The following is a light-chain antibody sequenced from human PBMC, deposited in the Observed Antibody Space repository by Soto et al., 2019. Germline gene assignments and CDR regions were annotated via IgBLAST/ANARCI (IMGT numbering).Light chain of an antibody. Sequence: DIQMTQSPSSVSASVGDRVTITCRASQVLAACLAWFQQNPGKPPKLLTYATSSLQSGVPSRFSGSGSGPDFTLTISSLQPEDFATYYCQQANSFPFTFGQGTRLEIK. CDR3: QQANSFPFT. V-gene: IGKV1-12*01. CDR1: QVLAAC. CDR2: ATS. J-gene: IGKJ5*01.